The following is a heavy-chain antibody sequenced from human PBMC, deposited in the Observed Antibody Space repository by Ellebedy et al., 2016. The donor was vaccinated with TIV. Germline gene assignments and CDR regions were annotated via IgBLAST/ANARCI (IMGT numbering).Heavy chain of an antibody. D-gene: IGHD3-3*02. J-gene: IGHJ4*02. CDR2: TYSDGTK. V-gene: IGHV3-66*01. Sequence: GGSLRLSCAASGFGITDNFMSWARQAPGRGLEWVSLTYSDGTKHYAESVKGRFTISRDNSKNTLYVQMNSLRAEDTAVYYCARSPQHFYYFDYWGQGTLVTVSS. CDR1: GFGITDNF. CDR3: ARSPQHFYYFDY.